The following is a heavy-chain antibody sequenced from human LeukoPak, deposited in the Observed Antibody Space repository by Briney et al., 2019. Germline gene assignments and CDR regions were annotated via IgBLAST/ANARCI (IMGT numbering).Heavy chain of an antibody. CDR2: IWYDGSNK. J-gene: IGHJ5*02. D-gene: IGHD1-1*01. Sequence: GRSLRLSCAASGFTFSSYGMHWVRQAPGKGLEWVAVIWYDGSNKYYADSVKGRFTISRDDSRNTVYLQLNSLRVEDTAVYYCARASWVSNADAVSWGQGTLVTVSS. CDR3: ARASWVSNADAVS. V-gene: IGHV3-33*01. CDR1: GFTFSSYG.